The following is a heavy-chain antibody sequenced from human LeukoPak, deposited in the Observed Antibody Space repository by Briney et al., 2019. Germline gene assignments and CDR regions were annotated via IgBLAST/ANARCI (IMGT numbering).Heavy chain of an antibody. CDR1: GGSISSSSYY. J-gene: IGHJ6*03. CDR2: IYTSGST. D-gene: IGHD6-6*01. Sequence: SETLSLTCTVSGGSISSSSYYWSWIRQPAGKGLEWIGRIYTSGSTNYNPSLKSRVTMSVDTSKNQFSLKLSSVTAVDTAVYYCAGGVAARPGYYYYYMDVWGKGTTVTVSS. V-gene: IGHV4-61*02. CDR3: AGGVAARPGYYYYYMDV.